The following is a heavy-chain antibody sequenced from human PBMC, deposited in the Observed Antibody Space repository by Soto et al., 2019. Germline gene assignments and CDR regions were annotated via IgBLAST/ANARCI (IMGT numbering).Heavy chain of an antibody. J-gene: IGHJ4*02. V-gene: IGHV3-9*01. CDR3: ASGLSAVPSYLDY. Sequence: EVQLVESGGGLVQPGRSLRLSCVASGFTFDDYVMHWVRQVPGKGLEWVSGISWNSGNIDYADSVKGRFTISRDNAMNSLYLQMNSLRPEDTALSYCASGLSAVPSYLDYWGQGTLVTVSS. CDR1: GFTFDDYV. D-gene: IGHD3-22*01. CDR2: ISWNSGNI.